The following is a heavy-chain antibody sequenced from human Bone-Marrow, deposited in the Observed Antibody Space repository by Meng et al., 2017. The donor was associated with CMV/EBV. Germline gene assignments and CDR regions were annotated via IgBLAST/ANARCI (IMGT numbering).Heavy chain of an antibody. CDR3: ARQWSCTTATCGDYFDH. CDR1: YSFTSDW. CDR2: IYPGDSDT. J-gene: IGHJ4*02. D-gene: IGHD2-8*01. V-gene: IGHV5-51*01. Sequence: YSFTSDWIGWVRQMPGQGLEWMGIIYPGDSDTRYSPSFQGQVTISADKSISTAYLEWSSLRASDTAMYYCARQWSCTTATCGDYFDHWGQGTPVTVSS.